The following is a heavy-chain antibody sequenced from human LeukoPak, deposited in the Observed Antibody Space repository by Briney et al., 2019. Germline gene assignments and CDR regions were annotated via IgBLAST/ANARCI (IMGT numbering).Heavy chain of an antibody. CDR2: INPNSGGT. CDR1: GYTFTYCS. Sequence: ASVKVSCKASGYTFTYCSLHWLQQAPGQGLEWMGWINPNSGGTNYAQKFQGRVTMTRDTSISTAYMELSRLRSDDTAVYYCARSSYYYDSSGYDPTFDYWGQGTLVTVSS. J-gene: IGHJ4*02. D-gene: IGHD3-22*01. V-gene: IGHV1-2*02. CDR3: ARSSYYYDSSGYDPTFDY.